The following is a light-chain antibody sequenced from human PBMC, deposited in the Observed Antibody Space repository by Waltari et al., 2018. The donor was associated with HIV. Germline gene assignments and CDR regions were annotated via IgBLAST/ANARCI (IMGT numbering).Light chain of an antibody. CDR1: QSVGGN. J-gene: IGKJ1*01. V-gene: IGKV3-15*01. Sequence: IVMPQLPDTLTVTPGDRALHSCRASQSVGGNLAWYQVRPGQTPSLLIYGATSRTTGFPARFSGRGSGTEFTLTISGLQSEDFAIYYCQQYNELPQTFGQGTRV. CDR2: GAT. CDR3: QQYNELPQT.